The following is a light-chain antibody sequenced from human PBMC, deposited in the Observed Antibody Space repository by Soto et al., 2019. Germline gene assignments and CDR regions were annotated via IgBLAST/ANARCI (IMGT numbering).Light chain of an antibody. CDR2: DDT. J-gene: IGLJ3*02. CDR3: CSYAGSYTGV. Sequence: QSALTQPRSVSGSPGQSVTISCTGTSSDVGFYNYVSWYQQHPGKAPKLMIYDDTKWPSGVPDRFSGSKSGNTASLTISGLQAEDEADYYCCSYAGSYTGVFGGGTKLTVL. CDR1: SSDVGFYNY. V-gene: IGLV2-11*01.